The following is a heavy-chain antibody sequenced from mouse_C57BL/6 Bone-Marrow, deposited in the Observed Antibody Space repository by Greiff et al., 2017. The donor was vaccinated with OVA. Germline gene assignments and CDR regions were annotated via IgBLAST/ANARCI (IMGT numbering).Heavy chain of an antibody. D-gene: IGHD3-3*01. Sequence: VQLQQPGAELVKPGASVKLSCKASGYTFTSYWMHWVKQRPGQGLEWIGMIHPTSGSTNYNEKFKSKATLTVDKSSSTAYMQLSSLTSEDSAVYYCARGPRGKGFAYWGQGTLVTVSA. CDR3: ARGPRGKGFAY. J-gene: IGHJ3*01. CDR2: IHPTSGST. CDR1: GYTFTSYW. V-gene: IGHV1-64*01.